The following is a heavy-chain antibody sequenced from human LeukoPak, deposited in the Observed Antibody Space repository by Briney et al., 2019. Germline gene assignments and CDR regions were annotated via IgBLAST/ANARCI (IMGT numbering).Heavy chain of an antibody. CDR3: ARRTGSGPNKDWFDP. CDR2: INYSGSA. J-gene: IGHJ5*02. CDR1: GDSINSAY. Sequence: SETLSLTCTVSGDSINSAYWSWMRQPPGKGLEWIGYINYSGSASYNPSLKSRGTMSVDTSTNQFFLKLSSVTAADTAVYYCARRTGSGPNKDWFDPWSQGTLVTVSS. V-gene: IGHV4-59*08. D-gene: IGHD6-19*01.